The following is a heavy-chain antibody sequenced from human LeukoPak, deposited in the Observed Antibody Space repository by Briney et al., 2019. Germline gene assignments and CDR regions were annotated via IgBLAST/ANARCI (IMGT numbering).Heavy chain of an antibody. CDR3: AREDSSGYREDY. D-gene: IGHD3-22*01. Sequence: ASVKVSCKASGYSFTSYAMHWVRQAPGQRLEWMGWINAGNGNTKYSQKFQGRVTITTDTSASTAYMELSSLRSEDTAVYYCAREDSSGYREDYWGQGTLVTVSS. J-gene: IGHJ4*02. V-gene: IGHV1-3*01. CDR2: INAGNGNT. CDR1: GYSFTSYA.